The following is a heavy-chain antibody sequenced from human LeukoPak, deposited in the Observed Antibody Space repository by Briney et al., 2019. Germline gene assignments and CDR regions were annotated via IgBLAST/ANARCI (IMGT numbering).Heavy chain of an antibody. Sequence: GASVKVSCTTSGYMFTTYYPHWVRQAPGQGLEWMGWINPHSGGTNYAQKFQGRVTMTRDTSISTVYMELSSLRSDDTAVYYCARGGTGYSSGWLRAFDIWGQGTMVTVSS. CDR1: GYMFTTYY. D-gene: IGHD6-19*01. CDR2: INPHSGGT. V-gene: IGHV1-2*02. J-gene: IGHJ3*02. CDR3: ARGGTGYSSGWLRAFDI.